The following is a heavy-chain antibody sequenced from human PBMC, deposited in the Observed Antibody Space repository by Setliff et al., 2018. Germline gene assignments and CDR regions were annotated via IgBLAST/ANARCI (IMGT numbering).Heavy chain of an antibody. CDR2: LYHSGTT. V-gene: IGHV4-38-2*01. CDR3: ARVTGFSYMDV. Sequence: KPSETLSLTCAVSGFSITSGYFWGWIRQPPGKGLEWIGSLYHSGTTYYNPSLKSRVTISVDTANNQISLRLTSVTAADTAVYFCARVTGFSYMDVWGKGTTVTVSS. D-gene: IGHD3-3*01. CDR1: GFSITSGYF. J-gene: IGHJ6*03.